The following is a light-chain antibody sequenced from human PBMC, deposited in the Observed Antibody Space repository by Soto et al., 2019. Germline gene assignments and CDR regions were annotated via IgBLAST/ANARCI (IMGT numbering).Light chain of an antibody. Sequence: DIVLTQSPGTLSLSPGERATLSCRASQSVRSNYLAWFQQKPGQAPRLLIYAASSRATGIPDRFIGSGSGTDFTLSITRLEPEDFAVYYCQQYNNWPPVGYTFGQGTKLEIK. CDR2: AAS. CDR3: QQYNNWPPVGYT. J-gene: IGKJ2*01. V-gene: IGKV3-20*01. CDR1: QSVRSNY.